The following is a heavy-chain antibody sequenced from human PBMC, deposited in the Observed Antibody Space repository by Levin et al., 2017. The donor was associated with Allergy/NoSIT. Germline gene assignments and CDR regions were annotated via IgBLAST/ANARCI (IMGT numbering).Heavy chain of an antibody. CDR3: ARVGGGNIVVVPAAYFDS. CDR2: ISYDGSNK. V-gene: IGHV3-30*04. D-gene: IGHD2-2*01. J-gene: IGHJ3*02. CDR1: GFTFSSYA. Sequence: SCAASGFTFSSYAMHWVRQAPGKGLEWVAVISYDGSNKYYADSVKGRFTISRDNSKNTLYLQMNSLRAEDTAVYYCARVGGGNIVVVPAAYFDSWGQGTMVTVSS.